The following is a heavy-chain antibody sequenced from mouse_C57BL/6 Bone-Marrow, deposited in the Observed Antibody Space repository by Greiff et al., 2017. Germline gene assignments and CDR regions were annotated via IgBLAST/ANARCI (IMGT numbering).Heavy chain of an antibody. V-gene: IGHV1-69*01. CDR3: AREGDYPDY. Sequence: VQLQQPGAELVMPGASVKLSCKASGYTFTSYWMHWVKQRPGQGLEWIGEIDPSDSYTNYNQKFKGKSTLTVDKSSSTAYMQLSSLTSADSAVYYCAREGDYPDYWGQGTTLTAST. CDR1: GYTFTSYW. D-gene: IGHD2-4*01. J-gene: IGHJ2*01. CDR2: IDPSDSYT.